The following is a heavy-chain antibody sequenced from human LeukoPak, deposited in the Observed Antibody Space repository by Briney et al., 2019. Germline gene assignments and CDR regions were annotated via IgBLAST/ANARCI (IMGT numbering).Heavy chain of an antibody. CDR3: ARAVDSGYDFDY. D-gene: IGHD5-12*01. J-gene: IGHJ4*02. Sequence: PSETLSLTCAVYGGSFSGYYWAWIRQTPEKGLEWIATISHSGNTYYNPSFKSRVTISVDTSKNQLSLKLTSVTAADTAMYYCARAVDSGYDFDYWGQGTLVTVSS. CDR1: GGSFSGYY. V-gene: IGHV4-34*01. CDR2: ISHSGNT.